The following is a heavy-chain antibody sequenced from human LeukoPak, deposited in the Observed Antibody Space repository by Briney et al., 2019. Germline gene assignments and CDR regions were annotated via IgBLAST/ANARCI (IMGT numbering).Heavy chain of an antibody. Sequence: KASETLSLTCTVSGGSISSYYWSWIRQPPGKGLEWIGYIYYSGSTNYNPSLKSRVTISVDTSKNQFSLKLSSVTAADTAVYYCARVRWEGPGGLGGYYFDYWGQGTLVTVSS. D-gene: IGHD3-10*01. CDR3: ARVRWEGPGGLGGYYFDY. CDR2: IYYSGST. J-gene: IGHJ4*02. V-gene: IGHV4-59*08. CDR1: GGSISSYY.